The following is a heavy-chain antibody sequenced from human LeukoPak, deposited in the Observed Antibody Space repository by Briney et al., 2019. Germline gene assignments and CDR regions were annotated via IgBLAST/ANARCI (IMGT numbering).Heavy chain of an antibody. J-gene: IGHJ4*02. Sequence: PSETLSLTCAVYGGSFSGYYWSWIRQPPGKGLEWIGEINHSGSTNYKPSLKSRVTISVDTSKNQFSLKLSCVTAADTAVYYCARSDYDSSGSIDYWGQGTLVTVSS. V-gene: IGHV4-34*01. CDR1: GGSFSGYY. CDR3: ARSDYDSSGSIDY. D-gene: IGHD3-22*01. CDR2: INHSGST.